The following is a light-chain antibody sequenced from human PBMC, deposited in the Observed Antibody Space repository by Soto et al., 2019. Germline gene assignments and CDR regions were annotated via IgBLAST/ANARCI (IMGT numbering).Light chain of an antibody. CDR1: QSVSGTY. CDR3: QQYGTSPPFT. Sequence: EIVLTQSPGTLSLSPGERATLSCRASQSVSGTYLAWYQQKPGQAPRLLIYGASSRATGIPDRFSGSGSGTDFTLTINRLEPEDSAVYYCQQYGTSPPFTFGPGTKVYI. CDR2: GAS. J-gene: IGKJ3*01. V-gene: IGKV3-20*01.